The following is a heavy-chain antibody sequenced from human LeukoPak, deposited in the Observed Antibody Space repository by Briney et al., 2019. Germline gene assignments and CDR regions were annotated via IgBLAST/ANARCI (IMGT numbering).Heavy chain of an antibody. CDR1: GGSISSYY. CDR3: ARRPKAMVKKGAFDI. Sequence: SETLSLTCTVSGGSISSYYWSWIRQPPGKGLEWIGYIYYSGSTNYNPSLKSRVTISVDTSKNQYSLKLSSVTAADTAVYYSARRPKAMVKKGAFDIWGQGTMVTVSS. CDR2: IYYSGST. D-gene: IGHD5-18*01. V-gene: IGHV4-59*08. J-gene: IGHJ3*02.